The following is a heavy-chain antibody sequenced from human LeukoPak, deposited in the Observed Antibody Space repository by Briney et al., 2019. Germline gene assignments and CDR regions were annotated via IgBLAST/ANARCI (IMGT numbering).Heavy chain of an antibody. V-gene: IGHV1-2*02. J-gene: IGHJ5*01. CDR1: GYTFTSYY. CDR2: VNPNSGDT. D-gene: IGHD1-26*01. Sequence: ASVKVSCKASGYTFTSYYMHWVRQAPGQGREWMGCVNPNSGDTNYAQKFQGSVTMTRDTSISTVYMELSRLRSDDTAVYYCARASGSYWWFDSWGQGTLVTVSS. CDR3: ARASGSYWWFDS.